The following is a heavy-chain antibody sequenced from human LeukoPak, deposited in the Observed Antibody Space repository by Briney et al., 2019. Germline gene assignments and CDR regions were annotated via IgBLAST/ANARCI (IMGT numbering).Heavy chain of an antibody. J-gene: IGHJ4*02. V-gene: IGHV3-20*04. D-gene: IGHD2-21*02. Sequence: GGSLRLSCAASGFTFDDYGMSWVRQAPGKGLEWVSGINWNGGSTGYADSVKGRFTISRDNAKNSLYLQMNSLGAEDTALYYCARLAYCGGDCYMDSGVDYWGQGTLVTVSS. CDR2: INWNGGST. CDR3: ARLAYCGGDCYMDSGVDY. CDR1: GFTFDDYG.